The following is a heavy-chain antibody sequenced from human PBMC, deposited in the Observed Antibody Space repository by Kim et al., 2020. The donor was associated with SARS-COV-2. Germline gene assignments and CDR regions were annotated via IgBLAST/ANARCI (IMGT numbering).Heavy chain of an antibody. CDR3: AKDGAKDGRRGQLWLRGYYYYGMDV. CDR1: GFTFSSYA. J-gene: IGHJ6*02. V-gene: IGHV3-23*01. Sequence: GGSLRLSCAASGFTFSSYAMSWVRQAPGKGLEWVSAISGSGGSTYYADSVKGRFTISRDNSKNTLYLQMNSLRAEDTAVYYCAKDGAKDGRRGQLWLRGYYYYGMDVWGQGTTVTVSS. CDR2: ISGSGGST. D-gene: IGHD5-18*01.